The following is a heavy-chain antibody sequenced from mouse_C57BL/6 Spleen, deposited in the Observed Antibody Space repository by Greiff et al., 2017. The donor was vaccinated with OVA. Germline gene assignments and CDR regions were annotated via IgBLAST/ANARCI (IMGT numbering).Heavy chain of an antibody. CDR2: IYPGDGDT. J-gene: IGHJ2*01. D-gene: IGHD1-1*01. CDR3: ARGAGSSYFDD. Sequence: VQLQQSGPELVKPGASVKISCKASGYAFSSSWMNWVKQRPGKGLEWIGRIYPGDGDTNYNGKFKGKATLTADKSSSTAYMQLSSLTSEDSAVYFCARGAGSSYFDDWGQGTTLTVSS. V-gene: IGHV1-82*01. CDR1: GYAFSSSW.